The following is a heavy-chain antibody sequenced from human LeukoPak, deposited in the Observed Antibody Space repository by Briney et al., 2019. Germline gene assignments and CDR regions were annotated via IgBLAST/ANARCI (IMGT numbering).Heavy chain of an antibody. V-gene: IGHV1-2*06. CDR2: INPNSGGT. CDR1: GYSFTDKY. J-gene: IGHJ4*02. CDR3: ARFVYYDYVWGSYRLSYFDY. D-gene: IGHD3-16*02. Sequence: GASVKVSCKASGYSFTDKYMHWVRQAPGQGLEWMGRINPNSGGTNYAQKFQGRVTMTRDTSISTAYMELSRLRSDDTAVYYCARFVYYDYVWGSYRLSYFDYWGQGTLVTVSS.